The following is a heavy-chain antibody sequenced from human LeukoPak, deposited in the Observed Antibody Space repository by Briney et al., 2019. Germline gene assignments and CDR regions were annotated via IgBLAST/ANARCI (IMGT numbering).Heavy chain of an antibody. CDR2: IGGSGGST. CDR1: GFTFSSYA. D-gene: IGHD6-6*01. J-gene: IGHJ4*02. Sequence: GGSLRLSCAASGFTFSSYAMSWVRQAPGKGLEWVSAIGGSGGSTYCADSVKGRFTISRDNSKNTLYLQMNSLRAGDTAVYYCAKGYSSSTYNDYWGQGTLVTVSS. CDR3: AKGYSSSTYNDY. V-gene: IGHV3-23*01.